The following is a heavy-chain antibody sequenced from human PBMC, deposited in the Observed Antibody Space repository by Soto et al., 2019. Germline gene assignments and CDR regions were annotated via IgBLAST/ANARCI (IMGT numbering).Heavy chain of an antibody. CDR3: ARETSGWPNYYGMDV. CDR1: GFTFSTYW. D-gene: IGHD6-19*01. CDR2: IWYDGSNK. J-gene: IGHJ6*02. Sequence: PGGSMRLSCAASGFTFSTYWMHWARQAPGKGLEWVAVIWYDGSNKYYADSVKGRFTISRDNSKNTLYLQMNSLRAEDTAVYYCARETSGWPNYYGMDVWGQGTTVTVSS. V-gene: IGHV3-33*08.